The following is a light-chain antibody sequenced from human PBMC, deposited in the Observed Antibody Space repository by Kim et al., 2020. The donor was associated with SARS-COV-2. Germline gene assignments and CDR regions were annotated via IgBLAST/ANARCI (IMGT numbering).Light chain of an antibody. V-gene: IGKV1-5*03. CDR2: KAS. CDR3: QQYQSYPYT. J-gene: IGKJ2*01. CDR1: QSINSW. Sequence: SASGGDRVTITCRASQSINSWLAWYQQKPGKAPKVLIYKASSLETGVPSRFSGSGSGTEFTLAISSLQPDDFTTYYCQQYQSYPYTFGQGTKLEI.